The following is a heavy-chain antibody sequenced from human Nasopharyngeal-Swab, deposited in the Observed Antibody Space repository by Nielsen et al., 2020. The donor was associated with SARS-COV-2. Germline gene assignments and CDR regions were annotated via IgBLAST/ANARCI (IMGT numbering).Heavy chain of an antibody. Sequence: GESLKISCAASGFTFSSFVLHLVRQAPGKGLEWVAFMSYDGRNTYYADSVKGRFTISRDNSKKTLYLQMNSLRAEDTAVYYCARVGSTGWSPFDLDYWGQGTLVTVSS. V-gene: IGHV3-30*04. CDR3: ARVGSTGWSPFDLDY. CDR2: MSYDGRNT. D-gene: IGHD6-19*01. J-gene: IGHJ4*02. CDR1: GFTFSSFV.